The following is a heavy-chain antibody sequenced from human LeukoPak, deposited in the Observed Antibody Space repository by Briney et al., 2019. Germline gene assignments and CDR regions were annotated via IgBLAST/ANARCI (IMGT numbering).Heavy chain of an antibody. CDR1: GFTFSSYA. D-gene: IGHD3-22*01. V-gene: IGHV3-23*01. CDR3: ARKASYYDSSEDGYFDL. Sequence: GGSLRLSCAASGFTFSSYAMTWVRQAPGKGLEWVSGISSSGGTTYHADSVKGRFTISRDISKNTLYLQMNSLRAEDTAVYYCARKASYYDSSEDGYFDLWGRVTLVTVSS. J-gene: IGHJ2*01. CDR2: ISSSGGTT.